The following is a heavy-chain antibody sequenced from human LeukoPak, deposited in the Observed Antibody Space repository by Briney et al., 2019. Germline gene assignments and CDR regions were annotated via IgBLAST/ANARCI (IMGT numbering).Heavy chain of an antibody. CDR1: GFTFSDYY. J-gene: IGHJ5*02. V-gene: IGHV3-11*01. CDR3: AKDKSSTSFFWFDP. Sequence: KPGGSLRLSCAASGFTFSDYYMSWIRQAPGKGLEWVSYISSSGSTIYYADSVKGRFTISRDNAKNSLYLQMNSLRAEDTALYYCAKDKSSTSFFWFDPWGQGTLVTVSS. D-gene: IGHD2-2*01. CDR2: ISSSGSTI.